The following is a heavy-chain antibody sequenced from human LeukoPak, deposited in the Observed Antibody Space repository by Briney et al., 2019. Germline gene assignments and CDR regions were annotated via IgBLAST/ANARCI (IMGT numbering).Heavy chain of an antibody. CDR3: ARSRREDDILTGFYNPYYNYAMDV. D-gene: IGHD3-9*01. Sequence: ASVKVSCQASGYTFTGYYMHWVRQAPGQGLEWMGWINPNIGGTNYAQKSQGRVIMTRDTSISTAYMELSRLRSDDTAVYYCARSRREDDILTGFYNPYYNYAMDVWGLGTTVTVSS. J-gene: IGHJ6*02. V-gene: IGHV1-2*02. CDR1: GYTFTGYY. CDR2: INPNIGGT.